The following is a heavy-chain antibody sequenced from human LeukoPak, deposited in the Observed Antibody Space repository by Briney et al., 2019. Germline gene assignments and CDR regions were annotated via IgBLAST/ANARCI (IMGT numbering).Heavy chain of an antibody. Sequence: GGSLRLSCAASGFTFSHYPMHWVRQAPGKGLEWLAVISYDSNYRYYADSVKGRFTISRGNSNSTLYLQIDSLRPEDTAMYFCARDRRYYFDYWGQGTLVTVSS. CDR2: ISYDSNYR. CDR1: GFTFSHYP. J-gene: IGHJ4*02. CDR3: ARDRRYYFDY. V-gene: IGHV3-30*01.